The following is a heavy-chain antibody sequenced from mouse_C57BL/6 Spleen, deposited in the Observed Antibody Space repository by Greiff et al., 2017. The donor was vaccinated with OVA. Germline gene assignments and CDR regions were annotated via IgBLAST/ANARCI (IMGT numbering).Heavy chain of an antibody. CDR2: ISNGGGST. J-gene: IGHJ3*01. CDR3: ARRWGYGYDGAWFAY. V-gene: IGHV5-12*01. D-gene: IGHD2-2*01. Sequence: EVKVVESGGGLVQPGGSLKLSCAASGFTFSDYYMYWVRQTPEKRLEWVAYISNGGGSTYYPDTVKGRFTISRDNAKNTLYMQMSRLKSEDTAMYYCARRWGYGYDGAWFAYWGQGTLVTVSA. CDR1: GFTFSDYY.